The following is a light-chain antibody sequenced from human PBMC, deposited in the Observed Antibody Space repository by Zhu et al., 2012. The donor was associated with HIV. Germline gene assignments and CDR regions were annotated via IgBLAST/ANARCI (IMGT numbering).Light chain of an antibody. V-gene: IGKV3-15*01. Sequence: EIVLTQSPGTLSLSPGERATLSCRASQTVSRNYLAWYQQKPGQAPRLLIYGASIRATGIPARFSGSGSGTDFTLTISSMQSEDFAVYYCQQYNNWPPITFGQGTRLEIK. J-gene: IGKJ5*01. CDR3: QQYNNWPPIT. CDR2: GAS. CDR1: QTVSRN.